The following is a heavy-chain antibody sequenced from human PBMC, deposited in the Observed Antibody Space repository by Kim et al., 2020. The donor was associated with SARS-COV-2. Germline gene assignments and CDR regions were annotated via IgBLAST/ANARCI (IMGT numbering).Heavy chain of an antibody. CDR1: GFIFSHSW. V-gene: IGHV3-74*01. CDR3: TRGYTYRDY. Sequence: GGSLRLSCAASGFIFSHSWMHWVRQAPGKGLVRLSRTNADGTKTNYADSVKGRFTISRDNAKNTLYLQMNSLRDEDTAVYYCTRGYTYRDYWGQGTLVTVSS. J-gene: IGHJ4*02. D-gene: IGHD5-18*01. CDR2: TNADGTKT.